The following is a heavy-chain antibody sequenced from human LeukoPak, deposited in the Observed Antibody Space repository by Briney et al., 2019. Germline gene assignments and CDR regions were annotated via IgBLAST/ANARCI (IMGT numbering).Heavy chain of an antibody. CDR2: INCNSGGT. CDR3: SRDLTSTPNWEFDY. J-gene: IGHJ4*02. V-gene: IGHV1-2*06. D-gene: IGHD1-26*01. CDR1: GYTFAGYF. Sequence: GASVKVSCKASGYTFAGYFIHWVRQAPGQGLEWVGRINCNSGGTEFAQKFQGRVTMTRDTSISTAYVEVSRLNSDDTAVYFCSRDLTSTPNWEFDYWGQGTLVTVSS.